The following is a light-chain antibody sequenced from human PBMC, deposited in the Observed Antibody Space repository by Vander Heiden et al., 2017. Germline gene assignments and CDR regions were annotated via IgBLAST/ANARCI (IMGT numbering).Light chain of an antibody. J-gene: IGKJ5*01. V-gene: IGKV1-33*01. CDR2: DAS. CDR3: QQYENLPIT. CDR1: QDISNY. Sequence: DIQMTQSPSSLSASVGDRVTITCQASQDISNYLNWYQQKPGKAPKLLIYDASNLETGVPSRFSGSGSGTDFTFTISSLQPEDIATHYCQQYENLPITFGQGTRLEMK.